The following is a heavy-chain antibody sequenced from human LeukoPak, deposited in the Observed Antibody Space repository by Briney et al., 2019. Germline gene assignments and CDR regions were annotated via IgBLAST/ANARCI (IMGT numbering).Heavy chain of an antibody. CDR2: ISAYNGNT. V-gene: IGHV1-18*01. J-gene: IGHJ4*02. Sequence: GASVKVSCKASGYTFTSYGISWVRQAPGQGLERMGWISAYNGNTNYAQKLQGRVTMTTDTSMSTAYMELRSLRSDDTAVYYCAREVSDYDFWSGYPSPYYFDYWGQGTLVTVSS. CDR1: GYTFTSYG. D-gene: IGHD3-3*01. CDR3: AREVSDYDFWSGYPSPYYFDY.